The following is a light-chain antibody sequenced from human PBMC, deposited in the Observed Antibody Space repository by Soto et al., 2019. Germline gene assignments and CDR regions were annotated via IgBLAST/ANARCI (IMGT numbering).Light chain of an antibody. J-gene: IGKJ4*01. V-gene: IGKV2-30*01. CDR3: MQGTHWPLT. CDR2: EVS. Sequence: VMSESPNSPPLTLRQPASVSSRSSPSPLYSNGITYLTWFHQRPGQPPRRLISEVSNRDSGVPDRFSGSGSGTDFTLKISRVEAEDVGLYYCMQGTHWPLTFGGGTK. CDR1: PSPLYSNGITY.